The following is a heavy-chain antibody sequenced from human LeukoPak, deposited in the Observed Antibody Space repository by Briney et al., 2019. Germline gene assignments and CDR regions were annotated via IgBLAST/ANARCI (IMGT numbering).Heavy chain of an antibody. CDR2: IGRDSSLV. J-gene: IGHJ4*02. CDR3: AARIASSG. Sequence: GSLRLSCAASGFTFTNYSMNWVRQAPGKGLEWVAYIGRDSSLVDHADSVKGRFTISRDNAKNSLFLQMNSLRAEDTAVYYCAARIASSGWGQGTLVTVSS. D-gene: IGHD5/OR15-5a*01. V-gene: IGHV3-48*04. CDR1: GFTFTNYS.